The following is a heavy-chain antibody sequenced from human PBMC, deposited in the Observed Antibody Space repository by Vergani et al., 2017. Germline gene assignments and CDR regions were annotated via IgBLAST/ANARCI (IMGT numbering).Heavy chain of an antibody. CDR3: AKRTRSYDSSAYEYYFDY. Sequence: QVQLVQSGAEVKKPGASVKVSCKASGYTFTSYYMHWVRQAPGQGLEWMGIINPSGGSTSYAQKFQGRVTMTRDTSTSTVYMELSSLRSEDTAVYYCAKRTRSYDSSAYEYYFDYWGQGTLVTVSS. CDR2: INPSGGST. D-gene: IGHD3-22*01. CDR1: GYTFTSYY. V-gene: IGHV1-46*01. J-gene: IGHJ4*02.